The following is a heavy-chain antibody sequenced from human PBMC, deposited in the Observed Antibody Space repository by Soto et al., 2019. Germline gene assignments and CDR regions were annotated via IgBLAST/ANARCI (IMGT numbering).Heavy chain of an antibody. CDR1: GFTFSSYA. Sequence: QVQLVESGGGVVQPGRSLRLSCAASGFTFSSYAMHWVREAPGKGLEWVAVISYDGSNKYYADSVKGRFTISRDNSKNTLYLQMNSLRAEDTAVYYCAIGEGVTTGGRFDYWGQGTLVTVSS. D-gene: IGHD4-4*01. J-gene: IGHJ4*02. CDR2: ISYDGSNK. V-gene: IGHV3-30-3*01. CDR3: AIGEGVTTGGRFDY.